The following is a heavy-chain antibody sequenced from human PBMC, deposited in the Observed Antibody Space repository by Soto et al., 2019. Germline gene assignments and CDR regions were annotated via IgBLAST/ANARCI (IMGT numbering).Heavy chain of an antibody. V-gene: IGHV4-39*01. CDR1: GGSISSSSYY. CDR2: IYYSGST. D-gene: IGHD2-15*01. Sequence: QLQLQESGPGLVKPSETLSLTCTVSGGSISSSSYYWGWIRQPPGKGLEWIGSIYYSGSTYYNPSLKRRVTIAVDTSKNPFSLKLSSVTAADTAVYYCARLGVGDIVVVVDATRLDIYFDYWGQGTLVTVSS. J-gene: IGHJ4*02. CDR3: ARLGVGDIVVVVDATRLDIYFDY.